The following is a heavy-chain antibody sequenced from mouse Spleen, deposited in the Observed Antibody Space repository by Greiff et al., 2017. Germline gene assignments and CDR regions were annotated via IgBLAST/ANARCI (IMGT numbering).Heavy chain of an antibody. J-gene: IGHJ4*01. CDR2: INPGSGGT. CDR3: ARLNLLWSMDY. D-gene: IGHD2-1*01. Sequence: QVQLQQSGAELVRPGTSVKVSCKASGYAFTNYLIEWVKQRPGQGLEWIGVINPGSGGTNYNEKFKGKATLTADKSSSTAYMQLSSLTSDDSAVYFCARLNLLWSMDYWGQGTSVTVSS. V-gene: IGHV1-54*01. CDR1: GYAFTNYL.